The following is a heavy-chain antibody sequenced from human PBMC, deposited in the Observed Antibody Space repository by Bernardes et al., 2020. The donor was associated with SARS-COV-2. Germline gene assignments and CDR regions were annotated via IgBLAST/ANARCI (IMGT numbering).Heavy chain of an antibody. CDR3: SKDFTGPYDS. CDR2: IEKDGSVI. D-gene: IGHD3-9*01. J-gene: IGHJ4*02. CDR1: GLSNYW. V-gene: IGHV3-74*01. Sequence: GGSLRLSCVAPGLSNYWMHWVRQAPGKGLVWVSRIEKDGSVIDYADSVRGRVAISRDSAKNTLYLQMYSLGTEDTALYFCSKDFTGPYDSWGQGTLVTVSS.